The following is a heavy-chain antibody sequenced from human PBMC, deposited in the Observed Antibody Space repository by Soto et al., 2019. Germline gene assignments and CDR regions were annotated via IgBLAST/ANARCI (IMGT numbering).Heavy chain of an antibody. J-gene: IGHJ4*02. Sequence: EVQLLESGGGLVQPGGSLRLSCAASGFRFRSYVMSWVRQAPGKGLEWVSCISGSDDSTYYADSVKGRFTISRDNSKNTLYLQMNSLRAEDTAVYYCAKQETVDTGHYWGQGTLVTVSS. CDR3: AKQETVDTGHY. D-gene: IGHD5-18*01. CDR2: ISGSDDST. CDR1: GFRFRSYV. V-gene: IGHV3-23*01.